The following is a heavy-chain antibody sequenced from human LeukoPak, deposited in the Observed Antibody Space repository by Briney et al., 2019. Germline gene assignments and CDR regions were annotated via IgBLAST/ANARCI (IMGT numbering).Heavy chain of an antibody. V-gene: IGHV4-4*08. CDR2: IAASGTT. CDR3: ARFPYFEGFDY. J-gene: IGHJ4*02. Sequence: SETLSLTCSVSGGSIESYYWSWIRQPPGKGLEFIGYIAASGTTKHNPSLKSRVTLSMDTSKNQFSLKLRSVTAADTAVYFCARFPYFEGFDYWGQGTQVTVSS. CDR1: GGSIESYY. D-gene: IGHD3-9*01.